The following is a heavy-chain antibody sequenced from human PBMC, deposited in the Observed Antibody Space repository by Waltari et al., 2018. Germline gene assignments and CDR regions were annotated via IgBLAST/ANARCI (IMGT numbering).Heavy chain of an antibody. CDR1: GGSFSGYY. J-gene: IGHJ4*02. D-gene: IGHD2-15*01. Sequence: QVQLQQWGAGLLKPSETLSLTCAVYGGSFSGYYWSWIRQPPGKGLEWIGEINHSVSTNYTPSLKSRVTISVDTSKNQFSLKLSSVTAADTAVYYCARSGVVAATPWDYWGQGTLVTVSS. CDR2: INHSVST. V-gene: IGHV4-34*01. CDR3: ARSGVVAATPWDY.